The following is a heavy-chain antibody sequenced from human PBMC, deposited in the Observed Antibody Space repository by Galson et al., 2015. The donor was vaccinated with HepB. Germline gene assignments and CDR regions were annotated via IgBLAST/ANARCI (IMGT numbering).Heavy chain of an antibody. CDR1: GYTFTSYG. V-gene: IGHV1-69*13. Sequence: SVKVSCKASGYTFTSYGISWVRQAPGQGLEWMGGIIPIFGTANYAQKFQGRVTITADESTSTAYMELSSLRSEDTAVYYCARVLRFLEWPNAFDIWGQGTMVTVSS. D-gene: IGHD3-3*01. CDR2: IIPIFGTA. J-gene: IGHJ3*02. CDR3: ARVLRFLEWPNAFDI.